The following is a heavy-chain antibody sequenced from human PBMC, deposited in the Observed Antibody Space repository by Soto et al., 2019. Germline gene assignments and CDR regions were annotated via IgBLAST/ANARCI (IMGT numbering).Heavy chain of an antibody. CDR1: GYTFTSYG. Sequence: ASVKVSCKASGYTFTSYGISWVRQAPGQGLEWMGWISAYNGNTNYAQKLQGRVTMTTDTSTSTAYMELRSLRSDDTAVYYCARDQSIAXAGLFTAINNWFDPWGQGTLVTVSS. D-gene: IGHD6-13*01. V-gene: IGHV1-18*01. J-gene: IGHJ5*02. CDR2: ISAYNGNT. CDR3: ARDQSIAXAGLFTAINNWFDP.